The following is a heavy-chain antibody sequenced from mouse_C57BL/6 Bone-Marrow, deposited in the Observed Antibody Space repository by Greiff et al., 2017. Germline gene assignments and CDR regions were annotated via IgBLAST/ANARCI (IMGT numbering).Heavy chain of an antibody. Sequence: EVKLVESGGDLVKPGGSLKLSCAASGFTFSSYGMSWVRQTPDKRLEWVATISSGGSYTYYPDSVKGRVTISRDNAKNTLYLQMSSLKSEDTAMYCCARRSRYHCYFDYWGQGTTLTVSS. D-gene: IGHD1-1*01. V-gene: IGHV5-6*02. CDR2: ISSGGSYT. J-gene: IGHJ2*01. CDR3: ARRSRYHCYFDY. CDR1: GFTFSSYG.